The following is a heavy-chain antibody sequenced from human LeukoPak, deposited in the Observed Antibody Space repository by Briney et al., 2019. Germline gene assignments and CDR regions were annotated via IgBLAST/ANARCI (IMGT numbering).Heavy chain of an antibody. D-gene: IGHD6-19*01. Sequence: GASVKVSCKASGYTFTSYAMNWVRQAPGQGLEWMGWINTNTGNPTYAQGFTGRFVFSLDTSVSTAYLQISSLKAEDTAVYYCARWGWGTAVAGRRNPYYYYGMDVWGQGTTVTVSS. CDR3: ARWGWGTAVAGRRNPYYYYGMDV. CDR2: INTNTGNP. V-gene: IGHV7-4-1*02. J-gene: IGHJ6*02. CDR1: GYTFTSYA.